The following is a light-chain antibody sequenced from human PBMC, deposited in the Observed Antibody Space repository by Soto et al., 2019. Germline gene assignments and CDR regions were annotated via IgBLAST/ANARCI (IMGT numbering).Light chain of an antibody. J-gene: IGKJ5*01. CDR1: QVISTS. CDR2: AAS. CDR3: QQLFDSPIT. V-gene: IGKV1-9*01. Sequence: DIQLTQSPSFLSPSIGEIVTIIFRASQVISTSLAWYQVKPGKAPKLLIYAASTLESGVPSRFSATVSGTEFSLTITSLQPEDFATYYCQQLFDSPITFGQGTRLEIK.